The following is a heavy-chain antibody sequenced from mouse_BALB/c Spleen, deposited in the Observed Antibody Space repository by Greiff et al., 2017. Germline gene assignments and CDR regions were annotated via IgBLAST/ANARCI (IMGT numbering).Heavy chain of an antibody. Sequence: EVKVVESGGGLVKPGGSLKLSCAASGFTFSDYYMYWVRQTPEKRLEWVATISDGGSYTYYPDSVKGRFTISRDNAKNNLYLQMSSLKSEDTAMYYCARDEEGGFDYWGQGTTLTVSS. D-gene: IGHD1-1*02. CDR1: GFTFSDYY. CDR2: ISDGGSYT. V-gene: IGHV5-4*02. J-gene: IGHJ2*01. CDR3: ARDEEGGFDY.